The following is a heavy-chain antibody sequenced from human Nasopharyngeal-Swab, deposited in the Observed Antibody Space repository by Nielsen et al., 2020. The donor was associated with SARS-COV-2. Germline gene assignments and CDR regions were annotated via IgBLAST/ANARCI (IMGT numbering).Heavy chain of an antibody. V-gene: IGHV3-7*03. D-gene: IGHD3-3*01. J-gene: IGHJ6*03. Sequence: WIRQPPGKGLEWVANIKQDGSEKYYVDSVKGRFTISRDNAKNSLYLQMNSLRAEDTAVYYCARNDSWSGYYKVPMDVWGKGTTVTVSS. CDR3: ARNDSWSGYYKVPMDV. CDR2: IKQDGSEK.